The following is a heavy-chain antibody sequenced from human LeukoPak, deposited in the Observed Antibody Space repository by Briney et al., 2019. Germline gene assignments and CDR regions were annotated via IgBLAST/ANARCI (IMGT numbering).Heavy chain of an antibody. CDR1: GFIFSNYE. D-gene: IGHD6-13*01. CDR3: ARDSIAPFDY. J-gene: IGHJ4*02. Sequence: GGSLRLSCAASGFIFSNYEMNWVRQAPGKGLEWVSSISSSSSYIYYADSVKGRFTISRDNAKNSLYLQMNSLRAEDTAVYYCARDSIAPFDYWGQGALVTVSS. CDR2: ISSSSSYI. V-gene: IGHV3-21*01.